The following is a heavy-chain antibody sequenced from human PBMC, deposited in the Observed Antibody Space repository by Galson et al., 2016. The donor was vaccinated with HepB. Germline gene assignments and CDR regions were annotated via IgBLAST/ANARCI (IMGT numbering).Heavy chain of an antibody. CDR3: ARDVESTVTTYYYYYYGMDV. CDR2: ISSSGNYI. V-gene: IGHV3-21*06. J-gene: IGHJ6*02. Sequence: SLRLSCAASNFAFNIYNMNWVRQAPGKGLEWVSSISSSGNYIYYADSVKGRFTISRGNAKNSLYLQMSSLRAEDTGVYFCARDVESTVTTYYYYYYGMDVWGQGTTVTVTS. D-gene: IGHD4-11*01. CDR1: NFAFNIYN.